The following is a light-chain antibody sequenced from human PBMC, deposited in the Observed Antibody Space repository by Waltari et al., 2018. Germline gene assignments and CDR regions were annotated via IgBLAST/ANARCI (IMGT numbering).Light chain of an antibody. CDR1: SSDVGGYNH. J-gene: IGLJ1*01. V-gene: IGLV2-14*01. Sequence: QSALTQPASVSGSPGQSITISCTGTSSDVGGYNHVPWYQQHPGQAPKLMIYEVSNRPSGVSNRFSGSKSGNTASLTISGLQAEDEADYYCSSYTSSSRVFGTGTKVTVL. CDR3: SSYTSSSRV. CDR2: EVS.